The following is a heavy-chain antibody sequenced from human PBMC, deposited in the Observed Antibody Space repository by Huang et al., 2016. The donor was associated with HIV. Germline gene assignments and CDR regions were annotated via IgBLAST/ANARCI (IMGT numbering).Heavy chain of an antibody. CDR3: ATGPRGSGSFN. D-gene: IGHD1-26*01. CDR2: ITPIFEKT. CDR1: GGTFSSYV. V-gene: IGHV1-69*01. J-gene: IGHJ4*02. Sequence: QVQLVQSGAEVKKPGSSVKVSCKASGGTFSSYVISWVRQAPGQGLEWMGGITPIFEKTNDAQKFQGRVTIIADESTRTAYMEMSSLRPEDTATYYCATGPRGSGSFNWGQGTLVIVSS.